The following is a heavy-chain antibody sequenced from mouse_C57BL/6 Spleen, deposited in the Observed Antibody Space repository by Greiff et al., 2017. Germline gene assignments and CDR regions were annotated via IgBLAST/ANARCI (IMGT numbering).Heavy chain of an antibody. CDR1: GYAFSSYW. CDR2: IYPGDGDT. V-gene: IGHV1-80*01. CDR3: ARRDDYDPWFAY. Sequence: VHLVESGAELVKPGASVKISCKASGYAFSSYWMNWVKQRPGKGLEWIGQIYPGDGDTNYNGKFKGKATLTADKSSSTAYMQLSSLTSEDSAVYFCARRDDYDPWFAYWGQGTLVTVSA. D-gene: IGHD2-4*01. J-gene: IGHJ3*01.